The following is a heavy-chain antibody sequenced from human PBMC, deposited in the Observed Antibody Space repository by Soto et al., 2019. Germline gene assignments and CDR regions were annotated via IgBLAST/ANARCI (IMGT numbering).Heavy chain of an antibody. V-gene: IGHV4-59*08. J-gene: IGHJ4*02. Sequence: PSETLSLTCTVSGGSISHFYWSWSRQPPGKGLEWIGYIYYSGSTNYNPSLKSRVTISVDTSKNQFSLKLSSVTAADTAVYYCARHHDSWGQGTLVTVSS. CDR2: IYYSGST. CDR1: GGSISHFY. CDR3: ARHHDS.